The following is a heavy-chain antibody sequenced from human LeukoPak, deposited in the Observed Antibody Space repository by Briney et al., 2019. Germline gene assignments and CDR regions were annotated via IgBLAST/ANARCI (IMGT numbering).Heavy chain of an antibody. CDR2: IWYDGSNK. CDR1: GFTFSSYG. D-gene: IGHD3-22*01. V-gene: IGHV3-33*01. J-gene: IGHJ5*02. Sequence: PGRSLRLSCAASGFTFSSYGMHWVRQASGKGLEWVAVIWYDGSNKYYADSVKGRFTISRDNSKNTLYLQMNSLRAEDTAVYYCARESDTMIADPWGQGTLVTVSS. CDR3: ARESDTMIADP.